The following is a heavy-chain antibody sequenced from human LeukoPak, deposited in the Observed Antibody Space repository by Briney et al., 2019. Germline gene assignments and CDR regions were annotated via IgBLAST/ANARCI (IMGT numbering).Heavy chain of an antibody. CDR2: ISSSSSTI. V-gene: IGHV3-48*01. D-gene: IGHD1-26*01. J-gene: IGHJ5*02. CDR3: ARSGAWVFNWFDP. Sequence: GGSLRLSSAASGFTFSSYSMNWVRQAPGKGLEWVSYISSSSSTIYYADSVKGRFTISRDNAKNSLYLQMNSLRAEDTAVYYCARSGAWVFNWFDPWGEGTLVTVSS. CDR1: GFTFSSYS.